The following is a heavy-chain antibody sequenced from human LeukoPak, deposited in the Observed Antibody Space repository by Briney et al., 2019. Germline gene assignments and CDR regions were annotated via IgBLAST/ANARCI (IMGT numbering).Heavy chain of an antibody. Sequence: ASVKVSCKASGYTFTSYDINWVRQATGQGLEWMGWMNPNSGNTGYAQKFQGRVTMTRNTSISTAYMELSSLTSEDTAVYYYARGGTVTTTYYYYMDVWGKGTTVTVSS. CDR1: GYTFTSYD. V-gene: IGHV1-8*01. CDR2: MNPNSGNT. J-gene: IGHJ6*03. D-gene: IGHD4-17*01. CDR3: ARGGTVTTTYYYYMDV.